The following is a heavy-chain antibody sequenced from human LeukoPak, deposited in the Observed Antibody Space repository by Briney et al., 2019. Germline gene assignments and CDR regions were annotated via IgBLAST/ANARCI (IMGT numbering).Heavy chain of an antibody. D-gene: IGHD5-18*01. J-gene: IGHJ4*02. CDR3: TTGEVDTDY. CDR1: GFTFGDHA. V-gene: IGHV3-49*03. Sequence: GGSLRLSCTASGFTFGDHALSWFRQAPGKGLEWVGFIRSNTYGGTTESAASVKGRFTISRDDSKNTLYLQMNSLKTEDTAVYYCTTGEVDTDYWGQGTLVTVSS. CDR2: IRSNTYGGTT.